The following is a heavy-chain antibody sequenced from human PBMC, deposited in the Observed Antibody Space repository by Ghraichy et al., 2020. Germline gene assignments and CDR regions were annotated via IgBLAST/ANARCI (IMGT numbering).Heavy chain of an antibody. D-gene: IGHD3-10*01. V-gene: IGHV3-64D*09. CDR2: ISSNAYST. CDR3: VVQYFYGSIGGD. Sequence: GGSLRLSCSASGFTFSSYTMHWVRQAPGKGLEYVSAISSNAYSTYYADSLRGRFTVSRDNSRNTLYLQMSSLRAEDMAVYYCVVQYFYGSIGGDWGQGTLVTVSS. J-gene: IGHJ4*02. CDR1: GFTFSSYT.